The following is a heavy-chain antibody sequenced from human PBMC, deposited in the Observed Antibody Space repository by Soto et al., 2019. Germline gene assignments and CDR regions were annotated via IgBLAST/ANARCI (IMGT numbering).Heavy chain of an antibody. J-gene: IGHJ3*02. Sequence: EVQVLESGGGLVQPGGSLRLSCEGSEFTVSGHAMTWIRQAPGKGPEWASTITADGGTYYADSVQGRFDMSRDTSENTLYLQMDIREAEDTAAYDCAPKVSCSVASCQYDAFAIRGQETMVTVSS. CDR1: EFTVSGHA. D-gene: IGHD2-15*01. CDR2: ITADGGT. V-gene: IGHV3-23*01. CDR3: APKVSCSVASCQYDAFAI.